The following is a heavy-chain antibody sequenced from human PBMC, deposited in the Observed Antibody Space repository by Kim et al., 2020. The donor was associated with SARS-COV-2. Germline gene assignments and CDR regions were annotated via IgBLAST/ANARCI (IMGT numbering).Heavy chain of an antibody. CDR1: GFTFSSYA. J-gene: IGHJ4*02. CDR2: ISYDGSNK. CDR3: ASGSYRVYFDY. Sequence: GGSLRLSCAASGFTFSSYAMHWVRQAPGKGLEWVAVISYDGSNKYYADSVKGRFTISRDNSKNTLYLQMNSLRAEDTAVYYCASGSYRVYFDYWGQGTLV. D-gene: IGHD1-26*01. V-gene: IGHV3-30*04.